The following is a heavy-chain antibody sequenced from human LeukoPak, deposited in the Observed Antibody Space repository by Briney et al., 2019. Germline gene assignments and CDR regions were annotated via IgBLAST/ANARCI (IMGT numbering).Heavy chain of an antibody. J-gene: IGHJ3*02. CDR1: GYTFTSYA. CDR3: AREMGIAVADMGDAFDI. CDR2: INTNTGNP. V-gene: IGHV7-4-1*02. Sequence: ASVKVSCKASGYTFTSYAMNWVRQAPGRGLEWMGWINTNTGNPTYAQGFTGRFVFSLDTSVSTAYLQISSLKAEDTAVYYCAREMGIAVADMGDAFDIWGQGTMVTVSS. D-gene: IGHD6-19*01.